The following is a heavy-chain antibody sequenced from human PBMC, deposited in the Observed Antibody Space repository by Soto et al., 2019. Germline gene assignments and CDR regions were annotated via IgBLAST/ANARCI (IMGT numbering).Heavy chain of an antibody. V-gene: IGHV4-30-2*01. CDR2: IYHSGST. D-gene: IGHD3-16*01. Sequence: SETLSLTCAVYGGSFSNYSWSWIRQPPGKGLEWIGYIYHSGSTYYNPSLKSRVTISVDRSKNQFSLKLSSVTAADTAVYYCARGGGYTFDYWGQGTLVTVSS. J-gene: IGHJ4*02. CDR3: ARGGGYTFDY. CDR1: GGSFSNYS.